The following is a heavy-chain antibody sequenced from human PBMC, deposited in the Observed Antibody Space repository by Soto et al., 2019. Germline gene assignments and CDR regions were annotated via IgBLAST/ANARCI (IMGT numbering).Heavy chain of an antibody. V-gene: IGHV4-39*01. Sequence: SETLSLTCTVSCGSISSSSYYCGWIRQPPGKGLEWIGSIYYSGSTYYNPSLKSRVTISVDTSKNQFSLKLSSVTAADTAVYYCARLGLDYYDSSGYPQPLGFDYWGQGTLVTVSS. D-gene: IGHD3-22*01. CDR2: IYYSGST. CDR3: ARLGLDYYDSSGYPQPLGFDY. CDR1: CGSISSSSYY. J-gene: IGHJ4*02.